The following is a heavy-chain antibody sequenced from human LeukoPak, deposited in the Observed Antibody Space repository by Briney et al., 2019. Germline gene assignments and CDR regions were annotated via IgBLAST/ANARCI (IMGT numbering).Heavy chain of an antibody. CDR1: GFTVSSNY. V-gene: IGHV3-66*01. CDR2: IYNDDNGGKT. CDR3: ATFDKYQQGKY. D-gene: IGHD2-2*01. Sequence: GGSLRLSCATSGFTVSSNYMSWVRQAPGKGLEWVSDIYNDDNGGKTHYADSVKGRFIISRDNSKNTLYLQMNSLRAEDTAVYYCATFDKYQQGKYWGQGTLVTVSS. J-gene: IGHJ4*02.